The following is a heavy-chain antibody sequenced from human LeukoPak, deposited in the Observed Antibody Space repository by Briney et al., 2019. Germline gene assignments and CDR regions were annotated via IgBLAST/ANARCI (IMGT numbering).Heavy chain of an antibody. V-gene: IGHV4-31*03. CDR1: GGSIRSGGYY. Sequence: SQTLSLTCSVSGGSIRSGGYYWSWIRQHPGRGLEWIGYIFYSGSTYYHPSLKSRVTISVDTSKNEFSLKLKSVTAADTAVYYCARGFGANLAYWGQGTLVTVPS. CDR2: IFYSGST. D-gene: IGHD4/OR15-4a*01. J-gene: IGHJ4*02. CDR3: ARGFGANLAY.